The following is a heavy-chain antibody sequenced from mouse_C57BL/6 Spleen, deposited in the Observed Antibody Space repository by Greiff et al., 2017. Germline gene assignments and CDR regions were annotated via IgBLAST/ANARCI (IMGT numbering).Heavy chain of an antibody. V-gene: IGHV7-3*01. CDR3: ARYNLSMVTENYFDY. J-gene: IGHJ2*01. D-gene: IGHD2-2*01. Sequence: EVKVEESGGGLVQPGGSLSLSCAASGFTFTDYYMSWVRQPPGKALEWLGFIRNKANGYTTEYSASVKGRFTISRDNSQSILYLQMNALRAEDSATYYCARYNLSMVTENYFDYWGQGTTLTVSS. CDR2: IRNKANGYTT. CDR1: GFTFTDYY.